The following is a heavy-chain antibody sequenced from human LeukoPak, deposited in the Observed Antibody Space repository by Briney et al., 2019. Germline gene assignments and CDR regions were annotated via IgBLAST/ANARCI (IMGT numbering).Heavy chain of an antibody. V-gene: IGHV3-21*01. CDR3: ARGYYYDSSGYYRTFDY. Sequence: PGGSLRLSCAASGFTFSSYSMNWVRQAPGKGLEWVSSISSSSSYIYYADSVKGRFTISRDNAKNSLYLQMNSLRAEDTAVCYCARGYYYDSSGYYRTFDYWGQGTLVTVSS. CDR1: GFTFSSYS. J-gene: IGHJ4*02. CDR2: ISSSSSYI. D-gene: IGHD3-22*01.